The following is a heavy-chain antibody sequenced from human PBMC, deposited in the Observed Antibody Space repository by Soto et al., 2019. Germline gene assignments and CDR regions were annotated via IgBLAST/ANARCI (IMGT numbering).Heavy chain of an antibody. V-gene: IGHV3-74*01. CDR3: ARDKPHNWFAP. J-gene: IGHJ5*02. Sequence: EEQVVESGGGLVQPGGSLRLSCAASGFTFRSYWMHWVRQVPGKGLVWVSRINNDGSDATYADSVKGRFTISRDNAKNMLYLQMNSLRAEDTAVYYYARDKPHNWFAPWGQGTLVTVSS. CDR2: INNDGSDA. CDR1: GFTFRSYW.